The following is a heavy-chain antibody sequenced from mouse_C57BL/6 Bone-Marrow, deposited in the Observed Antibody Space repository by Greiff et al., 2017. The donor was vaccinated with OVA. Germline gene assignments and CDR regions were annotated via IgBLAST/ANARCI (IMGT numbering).Heavy chain of an antibody. CDR3: ALLAMDY. D-gene: IGHD1-1*01. CDR1: GFTFSSYG. V-gene: IGHV5-6*01. Sequence: EVQGVESGGDLVKPGGSLKLSCAASGFTFSSYGMSWVRQTPDKRLEWVATISSGGSYTYYPDSVKGRFTISRDNAKNTLYLQMSSLKSEDTAMYYCALLAMDYWGQGTSVTVSS. J-gene: IGHJ4*01. CDR2: ISSGGSYT.